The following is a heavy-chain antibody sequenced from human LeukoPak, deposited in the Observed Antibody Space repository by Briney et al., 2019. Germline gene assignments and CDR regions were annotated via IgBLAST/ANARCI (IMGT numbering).Heavy chain of an antibody. D-gene: IGHD3-22*01. CDR3: ARSYYYDSSGYYPGVGDYYYYYMDV. V-gene: IGHV4-59*10. J-gene: IGHJ6*03. Sequence: SETLSLTCAVYGGSFSGYYWSWIRQPPGKGLEWIGRIYTSGSTNYNPSLKSRVTISVDTSKNQFSLKLSSVTAADTAVYYCARSYYYDSSGYYPGVGDYYYYYMDVWGKGTTVTISS. CDR1: GGSFSGYY. CDR2: IYTSGST.